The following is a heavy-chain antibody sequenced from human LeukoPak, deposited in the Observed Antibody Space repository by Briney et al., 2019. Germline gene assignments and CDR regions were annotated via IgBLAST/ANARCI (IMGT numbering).Heavy chain of an antibody. CDR1: GGSFSGYY. CDR3: ARDRRYYYGMDV. V-gene: IGHV4-34*01. CDR2: INHSGIT. Sequence: SETLSLTCAVYGGSFSGYYWSWIRQPPGKGLEWIGEINHSGITNYNPSLKSRVTISVDTSKNQFSLKLSSVTAADTAVYYCARDRRYYYGMDVWGQGTTVTVSS. J-gene: IGHJ6*02.